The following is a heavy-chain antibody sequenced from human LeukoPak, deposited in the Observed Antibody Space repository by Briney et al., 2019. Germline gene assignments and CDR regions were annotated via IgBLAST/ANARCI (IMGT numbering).Heavy chain of an antibody. CDR2: IYHSGST. D-gene: IGHD4-11*01. J-gene: IGHJ4*02. CDR3: ASLPSNTVTHDY. Sequence: SETLSLTCAVSGYSISSSYYWGWIRQPPGKGLEWIGTIYHSGSTHYNPSLKSRVTLPVDTSKNQFSLKLRSVTAADTAVYYCASLPSNTVTHDYWGQGTLVTVSS. V-gene: IGHV4-38-2*01. CDR1: GYSISSSYY.